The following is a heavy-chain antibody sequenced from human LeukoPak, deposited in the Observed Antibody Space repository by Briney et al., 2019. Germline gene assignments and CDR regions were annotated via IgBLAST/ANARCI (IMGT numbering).Heavy chain of an antibody. J-gene: IGHJ5*02. V-gene: IGHV4-34*01. CDR1: GGSFSGYY. CDR2: INHSGST. D-gene: IGHD3-22*01. Sequence: SETLSLTCAVYGGSFSGYYWSWIRQPPGKGLEWIGEINHSGSTNYNPSLKSRVTISVDTSKNQFSRKLSSVTAADTAVYYCARGRSRATMIVVVRHNWFDPWGQGTLVTVSS. CDR3: ARGRSRATMIVVVRHNWFDP.